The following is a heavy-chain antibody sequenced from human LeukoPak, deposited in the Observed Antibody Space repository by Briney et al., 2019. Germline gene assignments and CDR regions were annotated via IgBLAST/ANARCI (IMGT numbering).Heavy chain of an antibody. CDR3: ARDPEFRGAQIEY. D-gene: IGHD3-10*01. CDR1: GGTFSSYA. J-gene: IGHJ4*02. CDR2: ISAYNGNT. V-gene: IGHV1-18*01. Sequence: ASVKVSCKASGGTFSSYAISWVRQAPGQGLEWMGWISAYNGNTRYAQKLQGRVTMTTDTSTSTAYMELRSLRSDDTAVYYCARDPEFRGAQIEYWGQGTLVTVSS.